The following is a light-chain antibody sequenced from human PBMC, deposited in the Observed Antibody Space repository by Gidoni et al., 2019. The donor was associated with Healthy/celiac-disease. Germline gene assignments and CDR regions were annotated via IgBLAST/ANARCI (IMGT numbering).Light chain of an antibody. J-gene: IGKJ4*01. Sequence: DIQMTLSPSSLSASVGDRVTITCQASQDISNYLNWYQQKPGKAPKLLIYDASDWETGVPSRFSGSGSGTDFTFTISSLQPEDIATYYCQQYDNLPPLTFXGXTKVEIK. CDR3: QQYDNLPPLT. CDR1: QDISNY. V-gene: IGKV1-33*01. CDR2: DAS.